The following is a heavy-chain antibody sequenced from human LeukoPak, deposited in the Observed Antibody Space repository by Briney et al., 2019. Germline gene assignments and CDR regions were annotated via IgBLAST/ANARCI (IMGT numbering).Heavy chain of an antibody. J-gene: IGHJ4*02. CDR1: GFTFSRYG. Sequence: GGSLRLSCAASGFTFSRYGMHWVRQAPGKGLEWVAVISYDGSNKYYVDSVKGRFTISRDNSKNTLYLQTNSLRAEDTAVYYCAKDIEMATILSLDYWGQGTLVTVSS. CDR3: AKDIEMATILSLDY. V-gene: IGHV3-30*18. CDR2: ISYDGSNK. D-gene: IGHD5-24*01.